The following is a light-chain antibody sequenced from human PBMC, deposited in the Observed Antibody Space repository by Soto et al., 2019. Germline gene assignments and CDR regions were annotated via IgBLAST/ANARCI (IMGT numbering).Light chain of an antibody. Sequence: EIVLTQSPGTLSLSPGERATLSCRASQSVSSSYLAWYQQKPGQAPRPLIYGASSRAPGIPDRFSGSGSGTDFTLTISRLEPEDFAVYYCQQYGSSPWTFGQGTKV. CDR2: GAS. J-gene: IGKJ1*01. CDR1: QSVSSSY. V-gene: IGKV3-20*01. CDR3: QQYGSSPWT.